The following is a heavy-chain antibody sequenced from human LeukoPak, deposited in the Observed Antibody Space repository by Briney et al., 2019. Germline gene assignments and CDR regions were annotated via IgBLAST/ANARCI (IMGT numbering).Heavy chain of an antibody. Sequence: SGTLSLTCTVSGGSISSYYWSWIRQPPGKGLEWIGYIYYSGSTNYNPSLKSRVTISVDTSKNQFSLKLSSVTAADTAVYYCARIAVAGTDWFDPWGQGTLVTVSS. V-gene: IGHV4-59*01. CDR1: GGSISSYY. J-gene: IGHJ5*02. CDR3: ARIAVAGTDWFDP. D-gene: IGHD6-19*01. CDR2: IYYSGST.